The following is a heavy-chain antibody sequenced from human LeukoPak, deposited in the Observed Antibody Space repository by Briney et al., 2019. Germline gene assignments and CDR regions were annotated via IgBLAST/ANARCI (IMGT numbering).Heavy chain of an antibody. CDR3: ARHTRSGYDYYYYYYMDV. J-gene: IGHJ6*03. Sequence: SETLSLTCTVSGGSISSSSYHWGWIRQPPGKGLEWIGSIYYSGSTYYNPSLKSRVTISVDTSKNQFSLKLSSVTAADTAVYYCARHTRSGYDYYYYYYMDVWGKGTTVTVSS. CDR1: GGSISSSSYH. D-gene: IGHD5-12*01. CDR2: IYYSGST. V-gene: IGHV4-39*01.